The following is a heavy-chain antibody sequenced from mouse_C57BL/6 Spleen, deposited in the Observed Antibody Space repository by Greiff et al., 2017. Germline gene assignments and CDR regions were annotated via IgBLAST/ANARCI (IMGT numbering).Heavy chain of an antibody. Sequence: QVQLKQPGAELVKPGASVKLSCKASGYTFTSYWMHWVKQRPGQGLEWIGMIHPNSGSTNYNEKFKSKATLTVDKSSSTAYMQLSSLTSEDSAVYYCARELTGYAMDYWGQGTSVTVSS. CDR3: ARELTGYAMDY. CDR1: GYTFTSYW. V-gene: IGHV1-64*01. CDR2: IHPNSGST. J-gene: IGHJ4*01. D-gene: IGHD4-1*01.